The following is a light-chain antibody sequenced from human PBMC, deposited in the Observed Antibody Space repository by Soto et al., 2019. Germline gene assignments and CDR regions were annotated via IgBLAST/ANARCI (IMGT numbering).Light chain of an antibody. V-gene: IGLV1-44*01. CDR2: SDD. CDR3: AAWDDNLSAPV. J-gene: IGLJ3*02. CDR1: NSNIGRYS. Sequence: QSALTQPPSLSGTPGQRVTLSCSGSNSNIGRYSVNWYQHFPGTAPKILIYSDDDQPSGVPDRFSGSESRTSASLAISGPQAQHEDESYCAAWDDNLSAPVFGGGTKLTVL.